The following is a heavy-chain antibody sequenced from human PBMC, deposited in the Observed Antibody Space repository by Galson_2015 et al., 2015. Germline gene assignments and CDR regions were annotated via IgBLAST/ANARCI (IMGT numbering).Heavy chain of an antibody. V-gene: IGHV1-58*02. J-gene: IGHJ4*02. CDR3: AAARRFGWFGKYQWDY. Sequence: QSGAEVKKPGESLKISCKASGFTFTSSAMQWVRQARGQRLEWIGWIVVGSGNTNYAQKFQERVTITRDMSTSTAYMELSSLRSEDTAVYYCAAARRFGWFGKYQWDYWGQGTLVTVSS. CDR2: IVVGSGNT. D-gene: IGHD3-10*01. CDR1: GFTFTSSA.